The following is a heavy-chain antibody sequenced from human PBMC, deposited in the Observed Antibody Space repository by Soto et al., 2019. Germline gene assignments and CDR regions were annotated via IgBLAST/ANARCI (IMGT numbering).Heavy chain of an antibody. V-gene: IGHV1-69*06. CDR1: GCTFSSYA. CDR3: ASWYSSSRFEY. D-gene: IGHD6-13*01. CDR2: IIPIFGTA. Sequence: SVKVSCKASGCTFSSYAISWVRQAPGQGLEWMGGIIPIFGTANYAQKFQGRVTITADKSTSTAYMELSSLRSEDTAVYYCASWYSSSRFEYWGQGTLVTVSS. J-gene: IGHJ4*02.